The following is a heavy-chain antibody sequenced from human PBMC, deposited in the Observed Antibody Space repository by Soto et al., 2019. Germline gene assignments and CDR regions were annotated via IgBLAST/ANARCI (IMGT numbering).Heavy chain of an antibody. CDR2: IWNDGSQT. CDR1: DLTFRYYG. V-gene: IGHV3-33*01. CDR3: ARLCGGSCTPTNCYGYWFDP. J-gene: IGHJ5*02. Sequence: QVQLVESGGGVVQPGRSLRLSCAASDLTFRYYGMHWVRQAPGKGLEWVAVIWNDGSQTYYSDSVKGRFTISRDNSKNTLFLQMNSLRAEDTAVYYCARLCGGSCTPTNCYGYWFDPWGQGTRVTVSS. D-gene: IGHD2-2*01.